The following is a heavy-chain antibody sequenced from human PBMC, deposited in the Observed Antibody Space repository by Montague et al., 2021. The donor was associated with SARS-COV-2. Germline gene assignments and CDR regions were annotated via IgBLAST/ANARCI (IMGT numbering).Heavy chain of an antibody. CDR1: GDSISSTDHY. CDR3: ARHLRVGYRWNGFEADY. D-gene: IGHD5-24*01. Sequence: SETLSLTCTVSGDSISSTDHYWAWMRQPPGKGLEWIASIFYSGSTYYNPSLKSRVTISVGTSKNLFSLQLNSVTPADTSVYYCARHLRVGYRWNGFEADYWGQGALVSVSS. V-gene: IGHV4-39*01. CDR2: IFYSGST. J-gene: IGHJ4*02.